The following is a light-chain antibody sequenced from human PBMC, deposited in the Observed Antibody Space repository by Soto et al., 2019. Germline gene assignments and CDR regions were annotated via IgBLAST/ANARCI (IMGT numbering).Light chain of an antibody. V-gene: IGLV2-14*01. CDR3: SSYTSTNNLGV. Sequence: QSALTQPPSASGSPGQSVTISCTGTSSDVGAYNYVSWYRQHPGKAPKLIIYEVSNRPSGVSNRFSGSKSAYTASLTISGLQPEDEAHYYCSSYTSTNNLGVFGGGTKLTVL. J-gene: IGLJ2*01. CDR2: EVS. CDR1: SSDVGAYNY.